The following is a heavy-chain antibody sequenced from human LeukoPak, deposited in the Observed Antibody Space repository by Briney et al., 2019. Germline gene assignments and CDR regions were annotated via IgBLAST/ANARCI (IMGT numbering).Heavy chain of an antibody. Sequence: GASVKVSCKATGYTFTSWPLHWVRQAPGHRLEWMGWINPDNGNTKYSQKFQGRVTITRDTSASTAYMEVSSLRSEDTVVYYCGSGVGMDSGSSSGPWGQGTLVTVSS. CDR2: INPDNGNT. V-gene: IGHV1-3*01. D-gene: IGHD1-26*01. CDR3: GSGVGMDSGSSSGP. CDR1: GYTFTSWP. J-gene: IGHJ5*02.